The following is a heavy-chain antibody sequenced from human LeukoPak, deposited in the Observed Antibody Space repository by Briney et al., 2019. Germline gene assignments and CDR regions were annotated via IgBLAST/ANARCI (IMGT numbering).Heavy chain of an antibody. V-gene: IGHV4-4*07. CDR1: GGSISTYY. Sequence: SETLSLTCTVSGGSISTYYWNWIRQPAGKGLEWIGRIYTSGSTNYKPSLKSRVTMSADTSKNQFSLKLSSVTAADTAVYYCARDHSSGWYYFDYWGQGTQVTVSS. CDR3: ARDHSSGWYYFDY. D-gene: IGHD6-19*01. J-gene: IGHJ4*02. CDR2: IYTSGST.